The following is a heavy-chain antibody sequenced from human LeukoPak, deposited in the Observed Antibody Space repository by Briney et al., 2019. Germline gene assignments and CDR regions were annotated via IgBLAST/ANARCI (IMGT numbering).Heavy chain of an antibody. J-gene: IGHJ6*02. CDR2: IGTAGDT. Sequence: GGSLRLSCAASGFTFGSYDMHWVRQATGKGLEWVSAIGTAGDTYYPGSVKGRFTISRENAKNSLYLQMNSLRAEDTAVYYCARAQPNYDFWSGYSYYYGMDVWGQGTTVTVSS. CDR3: ARAQPNYDFWSGYSYYYGMDV. V-gene: IGHV3-13*01. CDR1: GFTFGSYD. D-gene: IGHD3-3*01.